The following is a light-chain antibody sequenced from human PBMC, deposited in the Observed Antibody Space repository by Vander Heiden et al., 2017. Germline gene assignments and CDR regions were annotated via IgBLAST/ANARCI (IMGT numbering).Light chain of an antibody. J-gene: IGKJ2*01. CDR3: QQYDSYPYT. CDR1: HSNSHW. CDR2: TAS. V-gene: IGKV1-5*03. Sequence: DIQMTQFPFTLSASVRDRSRLTSRASHSNSHWLRWCQQKPGKAPKLLIYTASSIETEVPPRFGGTGSGTEFTLTISSLQPEDFATDYCQQYDSYPYTFGQGTKLEIK.